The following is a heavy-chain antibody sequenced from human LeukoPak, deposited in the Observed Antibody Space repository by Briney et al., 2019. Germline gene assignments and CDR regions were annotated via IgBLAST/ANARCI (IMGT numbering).Heavy chain of an antibody. V-gene: IGHV3-7*01. D-gene: IGHD4-11*01. J-gene: IGHJ6*03. CDR2: MKQDGSEK. CDR1: GLTFSSYA. Sequence: GGSLRLSCAASGLTFSSYAMMWLRQAPGKGLEWVANMKQDGSEKYYVDSVKGRFTISRDNAKNSLYLQMNSLRAEDTAVYYCARDISDYSNPKEIWYYYYYMDVWGKGTTVTVSS. CDR3: ARDISDYSNPKEIWYYYYYMDV.